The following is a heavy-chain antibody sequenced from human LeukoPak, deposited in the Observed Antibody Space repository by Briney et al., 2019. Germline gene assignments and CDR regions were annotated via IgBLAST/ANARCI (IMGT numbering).Heavy chain of an antibody. D-gene: IGHD6-19*01. CDR3: AKDGSGWYLSDT. V-gene: IGHV3-23*01. Sequence: GGSLRLSCAASGFTFSSYVMSWVRLAPGKGLEWVSSISGSGGSTYHADSVKGRFTISRDNSKNTLYLQMNSLRAEDTAVYYCAKDGSGWYLSDTWGQGTLVTVSS. J-gene: IGHJ5*02. CDR2: ISGSGGST. CDR1: GFTFSSYV.